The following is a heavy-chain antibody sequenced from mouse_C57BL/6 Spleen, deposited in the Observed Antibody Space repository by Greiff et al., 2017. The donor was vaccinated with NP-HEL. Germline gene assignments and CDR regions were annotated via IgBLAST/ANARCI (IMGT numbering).Heavy chain of an antibody. CDR1: GFSFTSYG. J-gene: IGHJ3*01. V-gene: IGHV2-2*01. Sequence: VQLQQSGPGLVQPSQSLSITCTVSGFSFTSYGVHWVRQSPGKGLEWLGVIWSGGSTDYNAAFISRLSISKDNSKSQVFFKMNSLQADDTAIYYCAGGKDYDYDDGAWFAYWGQGTLVTVSA. CDR2: IWSGGST. CDR3: AGGKDYDYDDGAWFAY. D-gene: IGHD2-4*01.